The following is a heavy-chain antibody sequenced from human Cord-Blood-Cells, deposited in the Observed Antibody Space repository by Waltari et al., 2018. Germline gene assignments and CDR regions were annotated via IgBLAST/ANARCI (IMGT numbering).Heavy chain of an antibody. CDR3: ARVGTTVTTYYYYGMDV. CDR2: IYTSGST. Sequence: QVQLQESGPGLVKPSQTLSLTCTVSGGSISSGSYYWSWLRPPAGKGLEWIGYIYTSGSTNYNPSLKSRVTISVDTSKNQFSLKLSSVTAADTAVYYCARVGTTVTTYYYYGMDVWGQGTTVTVSS. V-gene: IGHV4-61*09. J-gene: IGHJ6*02. CDR1: GGSISSGSYY. D-gene: IGHD4-17*01.